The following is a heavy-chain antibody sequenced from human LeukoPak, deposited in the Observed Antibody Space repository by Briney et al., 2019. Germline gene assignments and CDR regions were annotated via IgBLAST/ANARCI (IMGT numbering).Heavy chain of an antibody. CDR1: GFSLSSFA. CDR3: GSDPNVHYVGALVF. V-gene: IGHV3-23*01. D-gene: IGHD1-26*01. J-gene: IGHJ4*01. Sequence: PGGSLRLSCAASGFSLSSFALTWVRQTPEKGLEWVASITSGGGATHFASSATGRFTISRDNSKNTMYLQMNSLRAEDTAMYFCGSDPNVHYVGALVFWGRGTLVTVSS. CDR2: ITSGGGAT.